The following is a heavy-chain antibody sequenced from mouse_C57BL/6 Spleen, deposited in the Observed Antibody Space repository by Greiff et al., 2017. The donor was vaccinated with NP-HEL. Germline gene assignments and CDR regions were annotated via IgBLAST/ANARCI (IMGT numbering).Heavy chain of an antibody. CDR2: IYPGSGST. CDR3: AREGHYYGSSYEFAY. J-gene: IGHJ3*01. Sequence: VQLQQPGAELVKPGASVKMSCKASGYTFTSYWITWVKQRPGQGLEWIGDIYPGSGSTNYNEKFKSKATLTVDTSSSTAYMQLSSLTSEDSAVYYCAREGHYYGSSYEFAYWGQGTLVTVSA. D-gene: IGHD1-1*01. V-gene: IGHV1-55*01. CDR1: GYTFTSYW.